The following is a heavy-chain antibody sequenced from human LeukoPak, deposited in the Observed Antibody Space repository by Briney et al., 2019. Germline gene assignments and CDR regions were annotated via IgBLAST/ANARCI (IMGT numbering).Heavy chain of an antibody. V-gene: IGHV4-4*07. CDR2: IYTSGST. D-gene: IGHD3-16*02. CDR3: ARDRLTGYDYVWGSYRHKGFDY. Sequence: SETLSLTCTVSGGSISSYYWSWIRQPAGKGLEWIGRIYTSGSTNYNPSLKSRVTMSVDTSKNQFSLKLSSVTAADTAVYYCARDRLTGYDYVWGSYRHKGFDYWGQGTLVTVSS. J-gene: IGHJ4*02. CDR1: GGSISSYY.